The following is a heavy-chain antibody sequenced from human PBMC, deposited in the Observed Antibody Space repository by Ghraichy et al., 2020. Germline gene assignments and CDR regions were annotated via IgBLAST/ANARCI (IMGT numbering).Heavy chain of an antibody. CDR2: INHSGST. V-gene: IGHV4-34*01. D-gene: IGHD2-15*01. Sequence: SETLSLTCAVYGGSFSGYYWSWIRQPPGKGLEWIGEINHSGSTNYNPSLKSRVTISVDTSKNQFSLKLSSVTAADTAVYYCARSYRYCSGGSCYGKKMFDYWGQGTLVTVSS. CDR1: GGSFSGYY. CDR3: ARSYRYCSGGSCYGKKMFDY. J-gene: IGHJ4*02.